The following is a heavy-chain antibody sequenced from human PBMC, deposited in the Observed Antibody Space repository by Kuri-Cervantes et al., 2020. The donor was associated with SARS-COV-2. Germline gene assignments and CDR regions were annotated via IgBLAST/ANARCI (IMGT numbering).Heavy chain of an antibody. CDR3: ARDRRISYSNYWRDYYYYMDV. Sequence: GGSLRLSCAASGFTFSSYSMNWVRQAPGKGLEWVSSISSSSSYIYYADSVKGRFTISRDNAKNSLYLQINSLRAEDTAVYYCARDRRISYSNYWRDYYYYMDVWGKGTTVTVSS. V-gene: IGHV3-21*01. CDR1: GFTFSSYS. CDR2: ISSSSSYI. J-gene: IGHJ6*03. D-gene: IGHD4-11*01.